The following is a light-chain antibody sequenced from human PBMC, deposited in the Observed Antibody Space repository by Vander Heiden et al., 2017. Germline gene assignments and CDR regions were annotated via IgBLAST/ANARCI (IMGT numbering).Light chain of an antibody. CDR3: QQYNSYSRT. V-gene: IGKV1-5*03. Sequence: DIDITQSPSTLSASVGDRVTITCRASQSISSWLAWYQQKPGKAPKLLIYKASSLESGAPSRLSGSGSAAEFTLTISSLQPDDFATYYCQQYNSYSRTFGQGTKLEIK. CDR2: KAS. CDR1: QSISSW. J-gene: IGKJ1*01.